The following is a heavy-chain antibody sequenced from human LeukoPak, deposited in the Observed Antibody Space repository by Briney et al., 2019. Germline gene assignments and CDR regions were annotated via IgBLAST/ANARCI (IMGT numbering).Heavy chain of an antibody. J-gene: IGHJ5*02. V-gene: IGHV1-69*13. D-gene: IGHD2-2*02. CDR2: IITIFGTA. CDR1: GGTFSSYA. Sequence: EASVKVSCKASGGTFSSYAISWVRQTPGQGLEWMGGIITIFGTANYAQKFQGRVTITADESTSTAYMELSSLRSEDTAVYYCARRYFSSTSCYKEINWFDPWGQGTLVTASS. CDR3: ARRYFSSTSCYKEINWFDP.